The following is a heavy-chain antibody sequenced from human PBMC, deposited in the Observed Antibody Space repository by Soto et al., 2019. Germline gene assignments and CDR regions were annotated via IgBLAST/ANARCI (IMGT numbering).Heavy chain of an antibody. J-gene: IGHJ2*01. Sequence: QVQLVDSGGGVVQPGRSLRLSCAASGFTFSSYGMHWVRQAPGKGLEWVAVIWYDGSNKYYADSVKGRFTISRDNSKNTLYLQMNSLRAEDTAVYYCARDVMVTAMVMWYFDLWGRGTLVTVSS. CDR1: GFTFSSYG. V-gene: IGHV3-33*01. CDR2: IWYDGSNK. CDR3: ARDVMVTAMVMWYFDL. D-gene: IGHD2-21*02.